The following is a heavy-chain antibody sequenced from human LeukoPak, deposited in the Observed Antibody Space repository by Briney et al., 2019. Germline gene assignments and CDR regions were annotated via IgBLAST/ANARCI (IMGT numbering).Heavy chain of an antibody. D-gene: IGHD6-13*01. J-gene: IGHJ3*02. Sequence: ASVKVSRKASGYTFTSSYLHWVRQAPGQGLEWMGMISPSGASTTYAQKFQGRVTMTRDTSTSTVYMELSSLRSEDTAVYYCARGGSRSPRDAFDIWGQGTMVTVSS. CDR3: ARGGSRSPRDAFDI. CDR2: ISPSGAST. CDR1: GYTFTSSY. V-gene: IGHV1-46*01.